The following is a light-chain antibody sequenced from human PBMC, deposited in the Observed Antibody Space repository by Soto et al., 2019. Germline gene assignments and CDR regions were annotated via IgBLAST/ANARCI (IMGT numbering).Light chain of an antibody. CDR2: KAS. CDR3: QQYNSYSGYT. CDR1: QSISSW. Sequence: DIQMTQSPSTLSASVGDRVTITCRASQSISSWLAWYQQKPGKAPKLLIYKASSLESGVPSRFSGSGSGTEFTLTSSSLQPDDFATYYCQQYNSYSGYTFGQGTNLEIK. J-gene: IGKJ2*01. V-gene: IGKV1-5*03.